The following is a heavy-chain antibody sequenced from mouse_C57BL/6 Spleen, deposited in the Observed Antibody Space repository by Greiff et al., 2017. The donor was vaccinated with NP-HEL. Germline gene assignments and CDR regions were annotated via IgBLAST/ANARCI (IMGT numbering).Heavy chain of an antibody. D-gene: IGHD1-1*01. J-gene: IGHJ2*01. CDR1: GYTFTDYY. CDR2: INPNNGGT. CDR3: ARGPTTVVVPLHFDY. V-gene: IGHV1-26*01. Sequence: EVQLQQSGPELVKPGASVKISCKASGYTFTDYYMNWVKQSHGKSLEWIGDINPNNGGTSYNQKFKGKATLTVDKSSSTAYMELRSLTSEDSAVYYCARGPTTVVVPLHFDYWGQGTTLTVSS.